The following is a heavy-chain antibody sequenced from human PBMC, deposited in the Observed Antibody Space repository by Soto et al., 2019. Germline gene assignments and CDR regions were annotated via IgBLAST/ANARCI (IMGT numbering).Heavy chain of an antibody. CDR1: GGTFSSYA. Sequence: QVQLVQSGAEVKKPGSSVKVSCKASGGTFSSYAISWVRQDPGQGLEWMGGIIPIFGTANYAQKFQGRVTITADESTSTAYMELSSLRSEDTAVYYCARREGGYDFRYNWFDPWGQGTLVTVSS. CDR2: IIPIFGTA. J-gene: IGHJ5*02. CDR3: ARREGGYDFRYNWFDP. V-gene: IGHV1-69*01. D-gene: IGHD5-12*01.